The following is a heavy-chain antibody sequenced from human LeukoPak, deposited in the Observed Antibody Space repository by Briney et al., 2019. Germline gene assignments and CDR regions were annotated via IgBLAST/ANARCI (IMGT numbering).Heavy chain of an antibody. CDR3: TREIAVAGTLGY. D-gene: IGHD6-19*01. Sequence: GGSLRLSCTASGFTFGDYTMNWVRQAPGKGLEWVGFIRSKAYGGTTEYAASVKGRFTTSRDDSKSIAYLQMNSLKTEDTAVYYCTREIAVAGTLGYWGQGTLVTVSS. CDR1: GFTFGDYT. CDR2: IRSKAYGGTT. V-gene: IGHV3-49*04. J-gene: IGHJ4*02.